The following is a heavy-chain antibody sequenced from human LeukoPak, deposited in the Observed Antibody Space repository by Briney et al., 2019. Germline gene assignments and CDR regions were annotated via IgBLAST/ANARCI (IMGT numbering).Heavy chain of an antibody. J-gene: IGHJ4*02. CDR1: GGSINSYY. Sequence: SETLSLTCTVSGGSINSYYWSWIRQPPGKGLGWIGYIFYSGSTNYDPSLKGRVTMSVDTSKNQFSLKLSSVTAADTAVYYCARGGSSGYDPFDYWGQGTLVTVSS. CDR2: IFYSGST. CDR3: ARGGSSGYDPFDY. D-gene: IGHD5-12*01. V-gene: IGHV4-59*01.